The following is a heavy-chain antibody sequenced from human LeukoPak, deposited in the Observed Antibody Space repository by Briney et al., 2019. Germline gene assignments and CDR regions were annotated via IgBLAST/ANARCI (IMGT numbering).Heavy chain of an antibody. D-gene: IGHD1-14*01. CDR2: IYSGGST. V-gene: IGHV3-53*01. CDR1: GFTVSSNY. Sequence: GGSLRLSWAASGFTVSSNYMSWVRQAPGKGLEWVSVIYSGGSTYYADHVTGRFTISRDNSQNTLYLQMNSLRAEDTAVYYCARDTGGSFDYWGQGTLVTVSS. J-gene: IGHJ4*02. CDR3: ARDTGGSFDY.